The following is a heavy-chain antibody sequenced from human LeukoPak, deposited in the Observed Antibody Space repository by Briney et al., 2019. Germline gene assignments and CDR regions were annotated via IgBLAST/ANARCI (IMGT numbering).Heavy chain of an antibody. Sequence: GGSLKLSCAASGFTFSNYAMSWVRQAPGKGLQWVSAISGSGGSTYYADSVKGRFTISRDNSKNTLYLQMNSLRAEDTAVYYCAKTPGGYYYDSSGYYYNYFDYWGQGTLVTVSS. D-gene: IGHD3-22*01. J-gene: IGHJ4*02. CDR3: AKTPGGYYYDSSGYYYNYFDY. CDR1: GFTFSNYA. CDR2: ISGSGGST. V-gene: IGHV3-23*01.